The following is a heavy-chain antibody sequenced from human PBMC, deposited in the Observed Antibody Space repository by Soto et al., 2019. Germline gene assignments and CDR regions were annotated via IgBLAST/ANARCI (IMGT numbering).Heavy chain of an antibody. D-gene: IGHD2-15*01. Sequence: EVQLVESGGGLVQPGGSLKLSCAASGFTFSGSAMHWVRQASGKGLEWVGRIRSKANSYATAYAASVKGRFTISRDDSKNTGYLQMNSLKTEDTAVYHCTRLAGYCSGGSCYWIDYWGQGTLVTVSS. CDR1: GFTFSGSA. V-gene: IGHV3-73*01. CDR3: TRLAGYCSGGSCYWIDY. CDR2: IRSKANSYAT. J-gene: IGHJ4*02.